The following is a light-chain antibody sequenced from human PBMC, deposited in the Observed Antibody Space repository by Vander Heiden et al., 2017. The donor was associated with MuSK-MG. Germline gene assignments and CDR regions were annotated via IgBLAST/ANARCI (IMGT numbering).Light chain of an antibody. CDR3: QSYDSSLSSSHVV. Sequence: QSVLTQPPSVSGAPGQRVTIPRTGTSPNIVAGYGVHWQQQLPRTAPKLLIYSDTNRPAGVPDRFSGSKSGTAASLAITGLQAEDEADYYCQSYDSSLSSSHVVFGGGTKLTVL. CDR2: SDT. CDR1: SPNIVAGYG. V-gene: IGLV1-40*01. J-gene: IGLJ2*01.